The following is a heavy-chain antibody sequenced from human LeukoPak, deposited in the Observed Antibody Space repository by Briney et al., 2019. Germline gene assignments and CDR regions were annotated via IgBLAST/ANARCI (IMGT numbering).Heavy chain of an antibody. J-gene: IGHJ4*02. D-gene: IGHD6-6*01. CDR2: IYHSGST. CDR3: SRSQEGSSSGSDFDY. Sequence: PSETLSLTCAVSGYSISSGYYRCWIRQPPGEGLGGVGSIYHSGSTYYKPSLKGRVTISIDTSKNPFYLQMNSVTAADTAVYYWSRSQEGSSSGSDFDYWGQGTLVTVSS. V-gene: IGHV4-38-2*01. CDR1: GYSISSGYY.